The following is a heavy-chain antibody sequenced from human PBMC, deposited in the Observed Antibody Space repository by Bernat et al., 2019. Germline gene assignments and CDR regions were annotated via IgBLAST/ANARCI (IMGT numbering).Heavy chain of an antibody. Sequence: QVQLVESGGGVVQPGRSLRLSCAASGFTFSSYAMHWVRQAPGKGLEWVAVISYDGSNKYYADSVKGRFTISRDNSKNTLYLQMNSLRAEDTAVYYCARDRPTGYSSSWGNYYYYYDMDVWGQGTTVTVS. CDR2: ISYDGSNK. CDR1: GFTFSSYA. J-gene: IGHJ6*02. V-gene: IGHV3-30-3*01. CDR3: ARDRPTGYSSSWGNYYYYYDMDV. D-gene: IGHD6-13*01.